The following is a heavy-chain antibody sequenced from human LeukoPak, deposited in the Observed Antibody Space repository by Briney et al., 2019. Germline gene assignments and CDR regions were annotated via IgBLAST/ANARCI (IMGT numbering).Heavy chain of an antibody. Sequence: ASVKVSCKASGYTFTNYDINWVRQATGQGLEWMGWMNPNSGNTGYAQKFQGRVTMTRNTSISTAYMELSSLRSEDTAVYYCARGAAYYDFWSGYSDYWGQGTLVTVSS. CDR3: ARGAAYYDFWSGYSDY. D-gene: IGHD3-3*01. CDR2: MNPNSGNT. J-gene: IGHJ4*02. CDR1: GYTFTNYD. V-gene: IGHV1-8*01.